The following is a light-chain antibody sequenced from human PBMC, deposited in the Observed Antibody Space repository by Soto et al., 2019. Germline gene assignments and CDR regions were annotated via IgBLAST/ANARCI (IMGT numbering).Light chain of an antibody. J-gene: IGKJ5*01. Sequence: EIVMTQSPATLSVSPGERATLSCRASQSVSSNLAWYQQKPGQAPRLLIYDASNRATGIPARFSGSGSGTAFTLTISSLEPEDFALYYCQQRSTWPTFGQGTRLEI. CDR1: QSVSSN. CDR3: QQRSTWPT. CDR2: DAS. V-gene: IGKV3-11*01.